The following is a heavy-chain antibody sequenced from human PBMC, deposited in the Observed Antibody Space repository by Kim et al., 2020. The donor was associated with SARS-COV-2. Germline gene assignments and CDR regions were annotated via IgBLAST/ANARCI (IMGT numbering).Heavy chain of an antibody. D-gene: IGHD3-3*01. CDR2: INTNTGNP. CDR1: GYTFTSYA. V-gene: IGHV7-4-1*02. CDR3: ASLYYDFWSGSYGPYFDY. Sequence: ASVKVSCKASGYTFTSYAMNWVRQAPGQGLEWMGWINTNTGNPTYAQGFTGRFVFSLDTSVSTAYLQISSLKAEDTAVYYCASLYYDFWSGSYGPYFDYWGQGTLVTVSS. J-gene: IGHJ4*02.